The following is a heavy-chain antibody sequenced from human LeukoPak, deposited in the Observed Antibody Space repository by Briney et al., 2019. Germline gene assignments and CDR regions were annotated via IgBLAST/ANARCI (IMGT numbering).Heavy chain of an antibody. V-gene: IGHV4-38-2*01. D-gene: IGHD3-16*01. Sequence: SETLSLTCAVSDYSISSGYYWAWIRQHPGEGLEWIASMYHTGGPYYNPSLKSRATLSVDTSKNQLSLKLSSVTSADTAVYFCARHITSTKRFDYWGQGTLVTVSS. CDR3: ARHITSTKRFDY. CDR2: MYHTGGP. J-gene: IGHJ4*02. CDR1: DYSISSGYY.